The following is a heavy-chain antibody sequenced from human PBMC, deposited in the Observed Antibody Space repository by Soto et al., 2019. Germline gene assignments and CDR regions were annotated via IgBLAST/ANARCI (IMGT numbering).Heavy chain of an antibody. D-gene: IGHD2-2*01. J-gene: IGHJ6*02. V-gene: IGHV3-23*01. Sequence: HPGGSLRLSCAASGFTFSSYAMSWVRQAPGKGLEWASAISGSGGSTYYADSVKGRFTISRDNSKNTLYLQMNSLRAEDTAVYYCEKVKDYGVVAAASINYYYGLDGWGQGTTVPVS. CDR3: EKVKDYGVVAAASINYYYGLDG. CDR1: GFTFSSYA. CDR2: ISGSGGST.